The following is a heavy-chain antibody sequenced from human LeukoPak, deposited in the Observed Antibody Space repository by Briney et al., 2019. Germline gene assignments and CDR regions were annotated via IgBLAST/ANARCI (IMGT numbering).Heavy chain of an antibody. D-gene: IGHD2-21*01. CDR3: AREIPRGANWFDP. V-gene: IGHV4-61*01. Sequence: SETLSLTCTVSGGSVSSGSYYWSWIRQPPGKGLVWIGYIYYSGSTNYNPSLKSRVTISVDTSKNQFSLKLSSVTAADTAVYYCAREIPRGANWFDPWGQGTLVTVSS. J-gene: IGHJ5*02. CDR1: GGSVSSGSYY. CDR2: IYYSGST.